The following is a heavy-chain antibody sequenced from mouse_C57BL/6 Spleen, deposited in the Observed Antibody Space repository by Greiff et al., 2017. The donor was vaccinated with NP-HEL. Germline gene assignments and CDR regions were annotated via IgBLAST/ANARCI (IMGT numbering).Heavy chain of an antibody. CDR3: AGLDSSGPDC. D-gene: IGHD3-2*02. J-gene: IGHJ2*01. V-gene: IGHV1-81*01. Sequence: QVQLQQSGAELARPGASVKLSCKASGYTFTSYGISWVKQRTVQGLEWIGEIYPSGGNTYYNEKFKGKATLTADKSSNTAYMDLRSLTSEDSAVYSCAGLDSSGPDCWGQGTTLTVSS. CDR1: GYTFTSYG. CDR2: IYPSGGNT.